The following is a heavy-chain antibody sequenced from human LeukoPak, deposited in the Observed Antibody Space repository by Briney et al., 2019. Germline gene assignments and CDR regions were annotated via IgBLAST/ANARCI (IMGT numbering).Heavy chain of an antibody. CDR3: ASSSGYLRRALGY. J-gene: IGHJ4*02. D-gene: IGHD3-22*01. Sequence: SETLSLTCAVYGGSFSGYYWSWIRQPPGKGLEWIGEINHSGSTNYNPSLKSRVTISVDTTRNQFHLKLSSVTAADTAVYYCASSSGYLRRALGYWGQGTLVTVSS. CDR1: GGSFSGYY. CDR2: INHSGST. V-gene: IGHV4-34*01.